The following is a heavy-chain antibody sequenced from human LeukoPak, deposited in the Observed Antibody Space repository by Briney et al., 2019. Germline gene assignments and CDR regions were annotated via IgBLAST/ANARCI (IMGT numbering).Heavy chain of an antibody. CDR3: ARAPDGGAFDI. D-gene: IGHD3-16*01. V-gene: IGHV1-69*04. J-gene: IGHJ3*02. Sequence: GASVKVSCKASGGTFSSYAISWVRQAPGQGLEWMGRIIPIHGTANYAQKFQGRVTITADKSTSTAYMELSSLRSEDTAVYYCARAPDGGAFDIWGQGTKVTVSS. CDR2: IIPIHGTA. CDR1: GGTFSSYA.